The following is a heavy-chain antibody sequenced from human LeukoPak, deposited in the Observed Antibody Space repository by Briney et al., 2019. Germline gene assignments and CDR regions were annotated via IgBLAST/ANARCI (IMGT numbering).Heavy chain of an antibody. CDR1: GFTFSSDW. J-gene: IGHJ4*02. V-gene: IGHV3-74*01. D-gene: IGHD1-26*01. CDR2: INSDGSST. CDR3: GRALGSPLGY. Sequence: GGSLRLSCAASGFTFSSDWMHWVRQVPGKGLVWVSRINSDGSSTAYADSVKGRFTISRDNAKNTLYLQMNSLRVEDTAVYYCGRALGSPLGYWGQGTLVTVSS.